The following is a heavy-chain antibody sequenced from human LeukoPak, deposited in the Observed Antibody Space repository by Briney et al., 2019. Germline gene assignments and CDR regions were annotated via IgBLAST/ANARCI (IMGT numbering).Heavy chain of an antibody. Sequence: SVKVSCKASGGTFSSYATSWVRQAPGQGLEWMGGIIPIFGTANCAQKFQGRVTITADKSTSTAYMELSSLRSEDTVVYYCARDLHGGSLTDYWGQGTLVTVSS. D-gene: IGHD2-15*01. CDR1: GGTFSSYA. CDR3: ARDLHGGSLTDY. J-gene: IGHJ4*02. CDR2: IIPIFGTA. V-gene: IGHV1-69*06.